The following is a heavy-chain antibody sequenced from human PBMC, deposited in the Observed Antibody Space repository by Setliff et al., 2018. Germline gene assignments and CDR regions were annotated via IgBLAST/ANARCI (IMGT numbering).Heavy chain of an antibody. D-gene: IGHD1-1*01. CDR3: ARGAPQRSSFDSRYMDV. J-gene: IGHJ6*03. Sequence: SETLSLTCTVSGGSVTSYYWSWIRQAAGKGLEWVGRISSNGRTNYNPSLEGRVSMSIHMSWNQFSLRLSSLTAADTAVYYCARGAPQRSSFDSRYMDVWDKGATVTVSS. CDR2: ISSNGRT. CDR1: GGSVTSYY. V-gene: IGHV4-4*07.